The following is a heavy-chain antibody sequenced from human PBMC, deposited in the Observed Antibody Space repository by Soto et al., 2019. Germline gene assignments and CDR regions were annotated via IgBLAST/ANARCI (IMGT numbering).Heavy chain of an antibody. CDR1: GGSLSSYY. Sequence: QVQLQESGPGLVQPSKTLSLTCTVSGGSLSSYYWSWIRQAPGTGLENLGYIYYSESTNYNPSFRSCVTISVDTPRNQSFLRLSSMTAEYTGVEYGARGWWERGGYLMDGWGQGTTVTVSS. V-gene: IGHV4-59*08. CDR3: ARGWWERGGYLMDG. D-gene: IGHD1-26*01. J-gene: IGHJ6*02. CDR2: IYYSEST.